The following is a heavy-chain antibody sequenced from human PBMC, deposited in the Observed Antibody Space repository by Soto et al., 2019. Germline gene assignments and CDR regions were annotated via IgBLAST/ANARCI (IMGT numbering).Heavy chain of an antibody. CDR3: ARDRGYSYGHGIDY. CDR1: GFTFSSFG. CDR2: IWNDGTNE. Sequence: GGSLRLSWAASGFTFSSFGMHWVRQAPGKGLEWVALIWNDGTNEYYADSMKGRFTISRDNSKNTLFLQMNSLRAEDTAIYYCARDRGYSYGHGIDYWGQGTLVTVSA. J-gene: IGHJ4*02. V-gene: IGHV3-33*01. D-gene: IGHD5-18*01.